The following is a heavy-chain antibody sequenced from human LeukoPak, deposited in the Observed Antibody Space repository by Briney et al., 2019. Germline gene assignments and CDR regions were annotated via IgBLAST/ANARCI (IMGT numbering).Heavy chain of an antibody. CDR2: IKSKTDGGTT. J-gene: IGHJ4*02. CDR1: GITFSNAW. Sequence: GGSLRLSCAATGITFSNAWMSWVRQAPGKGLEWVGRIKSKTDGGTTDYAAPVKGRFTISRDDSENTLYLQMNSLKTEDTAVYCCTTEAVISGTTGDFAYWGQGTLVTVSP. CDR3: TTEAVISGTTGDFAY. D-gene: IGHD1-20*01. V-gene: IGHV3-15*01.